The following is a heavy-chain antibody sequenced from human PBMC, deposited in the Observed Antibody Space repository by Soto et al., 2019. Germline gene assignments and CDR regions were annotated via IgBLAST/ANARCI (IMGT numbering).Heavy chain of an antibody. D-gene: IGHD3-9*01. V-gene: IGHV1-8*01. J-gene: IGHJ5*02. CDR2: MNPNSGNT. CDR3: ARGRKGGRYVDWSDTWFDP. Sequence: ASVKGSCNASGYTFTIYDINWVRQATGQGLEWMGWMNPNSGNTGYAQKFQGRVTMTRNTSISTAYMELSSLRSEDTAVYYCARGRKGGRYVDWSDTWFDPRGQETLVTVAS. CDR1: GYTFTIYD.